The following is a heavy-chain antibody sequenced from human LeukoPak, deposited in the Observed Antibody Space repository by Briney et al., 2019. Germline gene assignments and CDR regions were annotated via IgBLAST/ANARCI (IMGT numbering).Heavy chain of an antibody. Sequence: VQPGGSLRLSCAASGFTFNSYAMSWVRQAPGKGLKWVSGISDNGNNIYYADFVKGRFTISRDNSKNTLYLQMNSLRTEDTAVYYCALPLRPGYYYYAMDVWGQGTTVTVSS. CDR2: ISDNGNNI. V-gene: IGHV3-23*01. D-gene: IGHD3-16*01. CDR1: GFTFNSYA. J-gene: IGHJ6*02. CDR3: ALPLRPGYYYYAMDV.